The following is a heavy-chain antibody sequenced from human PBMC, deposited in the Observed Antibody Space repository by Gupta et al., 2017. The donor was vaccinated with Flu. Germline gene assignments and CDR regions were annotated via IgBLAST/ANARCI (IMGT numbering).Heavy chain of an antibody. CDR2: IVVGSGNT. CDR1: GFTFTSSA. Sequence: QMQLVQSGPEVKKPGTSVKVSCKASGFTFTSSAMQVVRQARGQRLEWIGWIVVGSGNTNYAQKFQERVTITRDMSTSTAYMELSSLRSEDTAVDYCAALDYGDPEGYFDYWGQGTLVTVSS. J-gene: IGHJ4*02. V-gene: IGHV1-58*02. D-gene: IGHD4-17*01. CDR3: AALDYGDPEGYFDY.